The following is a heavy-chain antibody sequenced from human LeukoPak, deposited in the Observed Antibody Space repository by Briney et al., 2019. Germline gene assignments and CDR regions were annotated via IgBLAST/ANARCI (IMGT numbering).Heavy chain of an antibody. CDR3: ARREKMATIGGYFDY. J-gene: IGHJ4*02. CDR2: IYYSGST. D-gene: IGHD5-24*01. CDR1: GGSISSSSYY. Sequence: PSETLSLTCTVSGGSISSSSYYWGWIRQPPEKGLEWIGSIYYSGSTYYNPSLKSRVTISVDMSKNQFSLKLSSVTAADTAVYYCARREKMATIGGYFDYWGQGTLVTVSS. V-gene: IGHV4-39*01.